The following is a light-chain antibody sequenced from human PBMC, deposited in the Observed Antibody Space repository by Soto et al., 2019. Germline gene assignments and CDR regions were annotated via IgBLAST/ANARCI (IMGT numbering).Light chain of an antibody. CDR2: RNN. V-gene: IGLV1-47*01. CDR1: SSNIGSNY. Sequence: QSVLTQPASVSGTPGQRVTISCSGSSSNIGSNYVYWYQQLPGTAPKLLIYRNNQRPSGVPDRFSGSKSGTSASLAISGLRSEDEADYYCAAWDDSLSGRVVFGGGTKVTVL. J-gene: IGLJ2*01. CDR3: AAWDDSLSGRVV.